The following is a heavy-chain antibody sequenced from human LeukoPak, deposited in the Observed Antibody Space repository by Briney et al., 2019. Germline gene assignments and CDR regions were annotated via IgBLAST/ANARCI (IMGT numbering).Heavy chain of an antibody. Sequence: PGGSLRLSCAASGFTFSSYWMSWVRQAPGKGLEWVANIKQDGSEKYYVDSVKGRFTISRDNAKNSLYLQMNSLRAEDTAVYYCARVRNCGGDCYLVYWGQGTLVTVSS. CDR2: IKQDGSEK. D-gene: IGHD2-21*02. V-gene: IGHV3-7*01. CDR3: ARVRNCGGDCYLVY. CDR1: GFTFSSYW. J-gene: IGHJ4*02.